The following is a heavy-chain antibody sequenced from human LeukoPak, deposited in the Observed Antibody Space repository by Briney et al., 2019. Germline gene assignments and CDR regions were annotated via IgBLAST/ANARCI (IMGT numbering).Heavy chain of an antibody. V-gene: IGHV3-48*01. CDR3: ARGSGVGSSRFFDS. CDR2: ISSTSSPI. CDR1: RSTFSNYA. D-gene: IGHD3-3*01. Sequence: GGSLRLSCAASRSTFSNYAMNWVRQAPGKGLEWISYISSTSSPIYYADSVKGRFTISRDNAKNSLYLQMNSLRAEDTAVYYCARGSGVGSSRFFDSWGQGTLVTVSS. J-gene: IGHJ4*02.